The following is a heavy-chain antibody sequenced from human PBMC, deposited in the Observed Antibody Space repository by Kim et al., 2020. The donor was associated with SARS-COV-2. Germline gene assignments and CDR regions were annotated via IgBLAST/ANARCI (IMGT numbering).Heavy chain of an antibody. V-gene: IGHV1-18*01. CDR3: ARGPIAAHLDY. D-gene: IGHD6-25*01. J-gene: IGHJ4*02. CDR1: GYTFNTYD. Sequence: ASVKVSCKASGYTFNTYDIHWVRQAPGQGLEWMAWISLYDGQTNYAEKFQGRVTLTTDTSTSTAFMELRSLRFYDTAVYYCARGPIAAHLDYWGQGTPVT. CDR2: ISLYDGQT.